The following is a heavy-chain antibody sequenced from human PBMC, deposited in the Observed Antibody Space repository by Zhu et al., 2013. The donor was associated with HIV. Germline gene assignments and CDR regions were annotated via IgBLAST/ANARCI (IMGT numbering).Heavy chain of an antibody. Sequence: QVQLVQSGAEVKKPGSSVKVSCKASGGTFSNYAISWVRQAPGQGLEWMGGIIPIFGTANYAPKFQGRVTINTDKSATTAYMELGRLRSEDTAVYYCARESELMRNKYYGMDVWGQGTTVIVSS. D-gene: IGHD1-1*01. CDR3: ARESELMRNKYYGMDV. CDR1: GGTFSNYA. J-gene: IGHJ6*01. V-gene: IGHV1-69*06. CDR2: IIPIFGTA.